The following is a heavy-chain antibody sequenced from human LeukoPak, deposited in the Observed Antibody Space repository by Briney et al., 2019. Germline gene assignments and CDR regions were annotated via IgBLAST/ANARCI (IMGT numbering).Heavy chain of an antibody. CDR2: IWYDGSNK. CDR3: ARGSAAAGFDY. CDR1: GFFFSKYG. D-gene: IGHD6-13*01. Sequence: GGSLRLSCEASGFFFSKYGMHWVRRAPGKGLEWVALIWYDGSNKYYADSEKGRFTISRDNSKNTLYLQMNSLTVEDTAVYFCARGSAAAGFDYWGQGTLVTVSS. J-gene: IGHJ4*02. V-gene: IGHV3-33*01.